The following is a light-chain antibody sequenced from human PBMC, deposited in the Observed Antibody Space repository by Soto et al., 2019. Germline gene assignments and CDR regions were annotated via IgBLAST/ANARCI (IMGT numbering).Light chain of an antibody. CDR3: QQYYSYPS. Sequence: IQMTQSPSSLSASVGDRVTITCRASQGISSYLAWYQQKPGKAPKLLIYAASTLQSGVPSRFSGSGSGTDFTLTISCLQSEDFATYYCQQYYSYPSFGPGTKVDIK. CDR1: QGISSY. V-gene: IGKV1-8*01. CDR2: AAS. J-gene: IGKJ3*01.